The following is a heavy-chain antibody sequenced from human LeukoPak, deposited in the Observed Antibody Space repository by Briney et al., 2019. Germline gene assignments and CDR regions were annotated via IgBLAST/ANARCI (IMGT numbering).Heavy chain of an antibody. J-gene: IGHJ4*02. V-gene: IGHV3-43*02. Sequence: GGSLRLSCAASGFTFDDYAMHWVRQAPGKGLEWVSLISGDGGSTYYADSVKGRFTISRDNSKNSLYLQMNSLRTEDTALYYCAKENCYGSGSYYKELDYWGQGTLVTVSS. CDR2: ISGDGGST. CDR3: AKENCYGSGSYYKELDY. CDR1: GFTFDDYA. D-gene: IGHD3-10*01.